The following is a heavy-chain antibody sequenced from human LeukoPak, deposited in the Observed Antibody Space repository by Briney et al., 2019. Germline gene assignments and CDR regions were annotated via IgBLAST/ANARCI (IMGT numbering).Heavy chain of an antibody. CDR2: IYYSGST. V-gene: IGHV4-59*01. J-gene: IGHJ4*02. CDR1: GGSISSYY. Sequence: SETLSLTCTVSGGSISSYYWSWIRQPPGKGLEWIGYIYYSGSTNYNPSLKSRVTISVDTSKNQFSLKLSSVTAADTAMYYCARVNPQTQKFDYWGQGTLVTVSS. CDR3: ARVNPQTQKFDY.